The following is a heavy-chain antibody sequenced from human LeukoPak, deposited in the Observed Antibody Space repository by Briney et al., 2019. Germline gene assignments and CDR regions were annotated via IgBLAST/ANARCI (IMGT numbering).Heavy chain of an antibody. V-gene: IGHV1-3*01. D-gene: IGHD3-10*01. J-gene: IGHJ5*02. CDR2: INPDNGNT. CDR3: AREVGYGSGENWLDP. CDR1: GYTFTNHA. Sequence: ASVKVSCKASGYTFTNHAMHWVRQAPGQGREWMGWINPDNGNTKYSQNFQGRVTITRDTSASTVYMELSSLRSEDTAVYYCAREVGYGSGENWLDPWGQGTLVTVSS.